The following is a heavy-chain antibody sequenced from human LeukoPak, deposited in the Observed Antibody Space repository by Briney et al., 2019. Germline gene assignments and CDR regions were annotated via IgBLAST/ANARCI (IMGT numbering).Heavy chain of an antibody. V-gene: IGHV4-4*07. J-gene: IGHJ3*02. CDR1: GGPIRNSY. CDR2: IHGTLGST. D-gene: IGHD3-3*01. Sequence: SETLSLICTVSGGPIRNSYWSWVRHSAGTGMQWIGRIHGTLGSTNHNPSLKSRVVMSLDTSRNQFSLRLSAMSAADTATYYCARIFDRDIWGQGTLVTVSP. CDR3: ARIFDRDI.